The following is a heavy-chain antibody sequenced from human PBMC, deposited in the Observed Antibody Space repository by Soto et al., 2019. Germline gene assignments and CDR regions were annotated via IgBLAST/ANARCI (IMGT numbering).Heavy chain of an antibody. Sequence: QLQLQESGPGLVKPSETLSLTCTVSGGSISSSTSYWGWVRQPPGKGLEWIASIYDGRNSHYHPSLGSRVTISVDTSKNHLSLKLSSVPAADPSVYYCERHSSGSRHAGFDYWGQGTLVTVSS. CDR1: GGSISSSTSY. CDR2: IYDGRNS. D-gene: IGHD1-26*01. V-gene: IGHV4-39*01. CDR3: ERHSSGSRHAGFDY. J-gene: IGHJ4*02.